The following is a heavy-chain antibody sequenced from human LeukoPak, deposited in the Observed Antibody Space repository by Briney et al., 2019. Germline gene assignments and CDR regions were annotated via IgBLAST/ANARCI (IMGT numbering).Heavy chain of an antibody. V-gene: IGHV1-3*04. CDR1: GYTFTYYA. CDR3: TTGENHGRGWYTY. CDR2: IDTGNGNT. Sequence: GASVKVSCKTSGYTFTYYALHWVRQAPGQRLEWLGWIDTGNGNTKYSQKFQGRVTITRDTSASTAYMELSSLGSEDTAVYYCTTGENHGRGWYTYWGQGILVTVSS. D-gene: IGHD6-19*01. J-gene: IGHJ4*02.